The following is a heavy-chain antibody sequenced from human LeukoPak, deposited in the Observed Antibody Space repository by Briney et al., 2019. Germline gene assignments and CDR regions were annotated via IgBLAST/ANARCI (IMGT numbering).Heavy chain of an antibody. J-gene: IGHJ4*02. D-gene: IGHD2-15*01. V-gene: IGHV3-23*01. CDR2: ISGSGGNT. CDR3: ARESCSGGSCYEGLGY. CDR1: GFTFSSYG. Sequence: GGSLRLSCAASGFTFSSYGMNWVRQAPGKGLEWVSSISGSGGNTYYADSVKGRFTISRDNSKSTLYLQMNSLRAEDTAVYYCARESCSGGSCYEGLGYWGQGTLVTVSS.